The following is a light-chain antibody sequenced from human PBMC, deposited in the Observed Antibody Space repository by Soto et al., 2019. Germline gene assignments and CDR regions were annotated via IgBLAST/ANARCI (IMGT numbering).Light chain of an antibody. CDR1: QRISRN. CDR2: DAS. J-gene: IGKJ1*01. V-gene: IGKV3-15*01. CDR3: QQYNNWPPWT. Sequence: EIVMTQSPATLSVSPGESATLSCRASQRISRNLAWYQQKPGQAPRRLIYDASTRATAIPARFSGSGSETEFTLTISSLQSEDSALYYCQQYNNWPPWTFGQGTKVEIK.